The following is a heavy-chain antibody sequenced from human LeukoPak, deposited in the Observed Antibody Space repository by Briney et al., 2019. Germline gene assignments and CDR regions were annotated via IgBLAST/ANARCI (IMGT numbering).Heavy chain of an antibody. CDR3: TRQLPDYDTSGSYFFYYMDV. D-gene: IGHD3-10*01. CDR2: IRSQANNYAT. V-gene: IGHV3-73*01. J-gene: IGHJ6*03. Sequence: GGSLRLSCAASGFTFSGSAMHWVRQASGKGLEWVGRIRSQANNYATAYAASVKGRFTISRDDSKNTAYLQMNSLKTEDTAVYYCTRQLPDYDTSGSYFFYYMDVWGKGTTVTISS. CDR1: GFTFSGSA.